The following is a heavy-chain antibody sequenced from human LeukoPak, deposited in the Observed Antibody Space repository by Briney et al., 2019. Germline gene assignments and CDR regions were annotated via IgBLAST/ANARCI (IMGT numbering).Heavy chain of an antibody. J-gene: IGHJ4*02. Sequence: PGGSLRLSCAASGFTFSDYYMSWIRQAPGKGLEWVSYISSSGSTIYYADSVKGRFTISRDNAKNSLYLQMNSPRAEDTAVYYCARDRRGVRWNEEFDYWGQGTLVTVSS. V-gene: IGHV3-11*01. CDR2: ISSSGSTI. D-gene: IGHD1-1*01. CDR3: ARDRRGVRWNEEFDY. CDR1: GFTFSDYY.